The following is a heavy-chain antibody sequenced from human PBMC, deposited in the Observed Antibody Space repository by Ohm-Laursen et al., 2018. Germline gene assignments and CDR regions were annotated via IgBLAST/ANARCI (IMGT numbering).Heavy chain of an antibody. D-gene: IGHD3-3*01. CDR3: AREMIPTITISDYYYYGMDV. V-gene: IGHV3-11*01. Sequence: SLRLSCAASGFTFSDYYMSWIRQAPGKGLEWVSSISSSGSTIYYADSVKGRFTISRDNAKNSLYLQMNSLRAEDTAVYYCAREMIPTITISDYYYYGMDVWGQGTTVTVSS. CDR1: GFTFSDYY. CDR2: ISSSGSTI. J-gene: IGHJ6*02.